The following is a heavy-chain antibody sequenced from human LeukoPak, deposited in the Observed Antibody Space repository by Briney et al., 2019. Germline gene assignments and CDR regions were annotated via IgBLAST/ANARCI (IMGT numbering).Heavy chain of an antibody. CDR2: INAGNGNT. Sequence: ASVKVSCKASGYTFTSYAMQWVRQAPGQRLEWMGWINAGNGNTKYSQKFQDRVTITRDTSASIAYMELSSLRSDDTAVYYCARELYSGYDVPGHWGQGTLVTVSS. J-gene: IGHJ4*02. CDR3: ARELYSGYDVPGH. CDR1: GYTFTSYA. D-gene: IGHD5-12*01. V-gene: IGHV1-3*01.